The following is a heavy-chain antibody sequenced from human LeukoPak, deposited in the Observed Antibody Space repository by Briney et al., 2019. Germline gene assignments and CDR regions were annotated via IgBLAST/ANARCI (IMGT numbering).Heavy chain of an antibody. J-gene: IGHJ4*02. CDR3: AKGGNKYNDFWIEY. V-gene: IGHV3-9*01. Sequence: GGSLRLSCAASGFSFDDYAIHWVRQGPGKGLEWVAGISWNSGSIGYADSVKGRFTISRDNAKNSLFLQMNSLRVEDTALYYCAKGGNKYNDFWIEYWGQGTLVTVSS. CDR1: GFSFDDYA. D-gene: IGHD3-3*01. CDR2: ISWNSGSI.